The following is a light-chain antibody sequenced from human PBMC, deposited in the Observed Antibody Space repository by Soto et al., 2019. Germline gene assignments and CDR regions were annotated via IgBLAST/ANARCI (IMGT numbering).Light chain of an antibody. CDR2: DAS. CDR1: QSINSW. J-gene: IGKJ1*01. CDR3: PQYGSYWT. Sequence: IQMTQYPSTPSASIGDTFTITSRASQSINSWLAWYQQKPGEATKLFIYDASSLESGVPSSFSGTGSGTEFTPIISSLQPDDFATYYCPQYGSYWTVGPGTKVENK. V-gene: IGKV1-5*01.